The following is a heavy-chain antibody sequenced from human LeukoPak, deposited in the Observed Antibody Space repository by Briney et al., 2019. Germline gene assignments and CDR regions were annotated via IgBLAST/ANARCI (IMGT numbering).Heavy chain of an antibody. CDR1: GGSISSYY. CDR2: IYYSGST. Sequence: SQTLSLTCTVSGGSISSYYWSWIRQPPGKGLDWIGYIYYSGSTNYNPSLKSRVTISVDTSKNQFSLKLSSVTAADTAVYYCARLQRVGNSGYYFDYWGQGTLVTVSS. V-gene: IGHV4-59*08. CDR3: ARLQRVGNSGYYFDY. D-gene: IGHD3-22*01. J-gene: IGHJ4*02.